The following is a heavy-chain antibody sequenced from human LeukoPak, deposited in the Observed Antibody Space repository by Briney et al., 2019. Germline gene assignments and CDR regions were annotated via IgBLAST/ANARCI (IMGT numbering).Heavy chain of an antibody. CDR2: IIPILGIA. D-gene: IGHD3-22*01. V-gene: IGHV1-69*04. CDR1: GGTFSSYA. J-gene: IGHJ4*02. CDR3: ASSTYYDSSGYYPEY. Sequence: SVKVSCKASGGTFSSYAISWVRQAPGQGLEWMGRIIPILGIANYAQKFQGRVTITADNSTSTAYMELSSLRSEDTAVYYCASSTYYDSSGYYPEYWGQGTLVTVSS.